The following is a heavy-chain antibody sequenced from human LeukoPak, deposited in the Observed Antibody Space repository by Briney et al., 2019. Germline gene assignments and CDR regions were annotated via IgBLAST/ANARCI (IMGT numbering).Heavy chain of an antibody. CDR3: AKGMYSSGPPFDY. D-gene: IGHD6-19*01. CDR2: INSDGSEG. Sequence: GGSLRLSCAVSGFTFSGFWMSWSRQAPGKGLEWVASINSDGSEGYYADVVKGRFTISRDNAKNSLYLQINSLRAEDTAVYYCAKGMYSSGPPFDYWGQGTLVTVSS. J-gene: IGHJ4*02. V-gene: IGHV3-7*03. CDR1: GFTFSGFW.